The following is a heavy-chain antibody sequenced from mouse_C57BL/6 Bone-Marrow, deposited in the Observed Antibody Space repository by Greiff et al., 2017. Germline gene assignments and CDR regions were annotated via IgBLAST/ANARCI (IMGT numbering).Heavy chain of an antibody. Sequence: QVQLQQPGAELVRPGTSVKLSCKASGYTFTSYWMHWVKQRPGQGLEWIGVIDPSDSYTNYNQKFKGKATLTVDTSSSTAYMQLSSLTSEDSAVYYCARGGNYFDYWVQGTTLTVSS. J-gene: IGHJ2*01. CDR2: IDPSDSYT. CDR3: ARGGNYFDY. CDR1: GYTFTSYW. V-gene: IGHV1-59*01.